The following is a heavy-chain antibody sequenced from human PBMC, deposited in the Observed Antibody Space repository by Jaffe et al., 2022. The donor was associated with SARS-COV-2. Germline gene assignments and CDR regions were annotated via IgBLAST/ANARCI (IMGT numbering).Heavy chain of an antibody. CDR1: GYTFTSYG. V-gene: IGHV1-18*01. CDR2: ISAYNGNT. J-gene: IGHJ6*02. Sequence: QVQLVQSGAEVKKPGASVKVSCKASGYTFTSYGISWVRQAPGQGLEWMGWISAYNGNTNYAQKLQGRVTMTTDTSTSTAYMELRSLRSDDTAVYYCARLRITMVRGVNYYYYGMDVWGQGTTVTVSS. CDR3: ARLRITMVRGVNYYYYGMDV. D-gene: IGHD3-10*01.